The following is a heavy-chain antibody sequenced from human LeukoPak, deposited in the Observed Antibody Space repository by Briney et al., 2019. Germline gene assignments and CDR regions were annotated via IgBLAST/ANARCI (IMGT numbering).Heavy chain of an antibody. J-gene: IGHJ6*03. Sequence: ASVKVSCEASGYTFTGYYMHWVRQAPGQGLEWMGWINPNSGGTNYAQKFQHRVTMTRDSSLSTAYMELSRLRSDDTAVYYCARVPYYYYYYMDVWGKGTTVTVSS. CDR3: ARVPYYYYYYMDV. CDR2: INPNSGGT. V-gene: IGHV1-2*02. CDR1: GYTFTGYY.